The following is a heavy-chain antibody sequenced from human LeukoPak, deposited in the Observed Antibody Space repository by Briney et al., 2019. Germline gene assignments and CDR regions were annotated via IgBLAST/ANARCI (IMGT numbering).Heavy chain of an antibody. CDR2: ISYDGSNK. Sequence: TGGPLRLSWAASGFTFSSYAIHWVRQAPGKGLEWVAVISYDGSNKYYADSVKGRFTISRDNSKNTLYLQMNSLRAEDTAVYYCARETGSAVGSTDFDYWGQGTLVTVSS. CDR3: ARETGSAVGSTDFDY. D-gene: IGHD4-17*01. J-gene: IGHJ4*02. CDR1: GFTFSSYA. V-gene: IGHV3-30-3*01.